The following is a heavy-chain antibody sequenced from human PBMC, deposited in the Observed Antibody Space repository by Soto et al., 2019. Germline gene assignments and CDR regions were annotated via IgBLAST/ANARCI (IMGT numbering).Heavy chain of an antibody. CDR3: ARAQGDYYGSGSYLFDP. D-gene: IGHD3-10*01. Sequence: SETLSLTCTVSGGSISSGGYYWSWIRQHPGKGLEWIGYIYYSGSTYYNPSLKSRVTISVDTSKNQFSLKLSSVTAADTAVYYCARAQGDYYGSGSYLFDPWGQGTLVTVSS. CDR2: IYYSGST. V-gene: IGHV4-31*03. J-gene: IGHJ5*02. CDR1: GGSISSGGYY.